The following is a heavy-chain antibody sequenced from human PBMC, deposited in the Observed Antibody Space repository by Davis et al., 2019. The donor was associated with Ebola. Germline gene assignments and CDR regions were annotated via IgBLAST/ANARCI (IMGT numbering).Heavy chain of an antibody. CDR3: ARDEIVSDFWSGYTYNWFDP. Sequence: MPSETLSLTCTVSGGSISSYYWSWIRQPPGKGLEWIGYIYYSGSTNYNPSLKSRVTISVDKSKNQFSLKLSSVTAADTAVYYCARDEIVSDFWSGYTYNWFDPWGQGTLVTVSS. D-gene: IGHD3-3*01. V-gene: IGHV4-59*12. J-gene: IGHJ5*02. CDR2: IYYSGST. CDR1: GGSISSYY.